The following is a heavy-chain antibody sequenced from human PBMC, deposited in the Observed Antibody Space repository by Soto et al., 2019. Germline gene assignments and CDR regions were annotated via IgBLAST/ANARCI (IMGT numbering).Heavy chain of an antibody. CDR2: ISTSSSNI. D-gene: IGHD2-2*01. CDR3: ARETSTGNYYMDV. CDR1: GFSFSYYG. J-gene: IGHJ6*03. V-gene: IGHV3-48*01. Sequence: GGSLRLSCAASGFSFSYYGMNWVRQAPGKGLQWVSYISTSSSNIYYADSVKGRFTISRDNAKNSLSLQMNSLRAADTAVYYCARETSTGNYYMDVWGKGTTVTVSS.